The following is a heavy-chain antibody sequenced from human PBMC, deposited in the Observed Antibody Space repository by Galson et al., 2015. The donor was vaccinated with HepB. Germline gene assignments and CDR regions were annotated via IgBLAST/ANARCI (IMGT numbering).Heavy chain of an antibody. CDR1: GFTFSSYA. CDR2: LSSHGDNE. Sequence: SLRLSCAASGFTFSSYAMNWVCQAPGKRLEWVAVLSSHGDNEYYADSVKGRFTISRDNSENTVYLQMHSLRVEDTAVYYCARTFYLDYWGQGTLVTVSS. V-gene: IGHV3-30*04. J-gene: IGHJ4*02. D-gene: IGHD3-16*01. CDR3: ARTFYLDY.